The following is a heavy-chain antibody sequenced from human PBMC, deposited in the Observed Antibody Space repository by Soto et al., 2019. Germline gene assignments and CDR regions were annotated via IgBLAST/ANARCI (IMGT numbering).Heavy chain of an antibody. CDR2: ISYDGINK. V-gene: IGHV3-30-3*01. J-gene: IGHJ4*02. CDR1: GYTFSDHA. Sequence: QVQLVESGGGVVEPGRSLRLSCAASGYTFSDHAMHWVRQAPGKGLEWLALISYDGINKNYADSVRGRFTISTDSSKKTLFLQMSSLRPEDTAVYYSFGSSGCWGQGTLVTVSS. D-gene: IGHD3-16*01. CDR3: FGSSGC.